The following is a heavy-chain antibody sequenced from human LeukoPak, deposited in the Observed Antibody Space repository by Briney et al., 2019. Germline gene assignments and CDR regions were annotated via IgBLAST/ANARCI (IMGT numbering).Heavy chain of an antibody. V-gene: IGHV4-34*01. CDR2: INDSGST. Sequence: KPSETLSLTCVVDGESFSGYYWSWIRQPPGKGLEWIGEINDSGSTNYNPSLKTRVTISVDTSKNQFSLTLSSVTAADMAVYYCARVTRMRSSRYHGMDVWGPGTTVTVSS. D-gene: IGHD6-13*01. CDR1: GESFSGYY. J-gene: IGHJ6*02. CDR3: ARVTRMRSSRYHGMDV.